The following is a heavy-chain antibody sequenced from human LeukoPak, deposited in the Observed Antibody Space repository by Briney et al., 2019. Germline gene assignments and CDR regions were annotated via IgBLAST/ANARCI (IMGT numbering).Heavy chain of an antibody. V-gene: IGHV4-30-4*01. CDR3: ARALSPYDYGDLRFDY. Sequence: SETLSLTCTVSGGSISSGDYYWSWIRQPPGKGLEWLGYIYYSGSTYYNPSLKSRVTISVDTSKNQFSLKLSSVTAADTAVYYCARALSPYDYGDLRFDYWGQGTLVTVSS. CDR2: IYYSGST. D-gene: IGHD4-17*01. J-gene: IGHJ4*02. CDR1: GGSISSGDYY.